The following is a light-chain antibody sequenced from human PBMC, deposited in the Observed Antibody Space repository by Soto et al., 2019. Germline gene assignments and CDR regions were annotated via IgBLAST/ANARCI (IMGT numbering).Light chain of an antibody. J-gene: IGKJ1*01. CDR2: AAS. CDR3: HQSYSTPT. Sequence: DIQMTQSPSSLSASVGDRVTITCRASQSISSYLNWYQQKPGKAPNLLIYAASSLQSGVPSRFSGSGSGTDFTLTISSLQPEDFATYYCHQSYSTPTFGQGTKVEIK. V-gene: IGKV1-39*01. CDR1: QSISSY.